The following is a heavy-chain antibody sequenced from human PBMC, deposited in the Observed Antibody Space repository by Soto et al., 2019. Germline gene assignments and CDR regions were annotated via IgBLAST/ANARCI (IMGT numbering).Heavy chain of an antibody. CDR1: GFVFRNYA. Sequence: QVQLVASGGGVVQPGGSLRLACTPSGFVFRNYAMHWVRQAPGKGLEWVALISYNARSSYYADSVKGRFSISRDNSKKTLSLQMNSLRPEDTAMYVCARGFVWGDYDPPYFDYWCRGTLVAVSS. D-gene: IGHD4-17*01. J-gene: IGHJ4*02. V-gene: IGHV3-30*04. CDR3: ARGFVWGDYDPPYFDY. CDR2: ISYNARSS.